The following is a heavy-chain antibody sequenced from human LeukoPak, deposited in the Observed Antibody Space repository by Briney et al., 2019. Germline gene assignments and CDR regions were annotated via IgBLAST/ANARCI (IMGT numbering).Heavy chain of an antibody. Sequence: PGGSLRLSCAASGFAFSSYSMNWVRQAPGKGLEWVSSISSSSSYIYYADSVKGRFTISRDNSKNTLYLQMNSLRAEDTAVYYCARDHYYDFWSGYYKAYYYYYGMDVWGQGTTVTVSS. CDR2: ISSSSSYI. V-gene: IGHV3-21*01. CDR1: GFAFSSYS. J-gene: IGHJ6*02. CDR3: ARDHYYDFWSGYYKAYYYYYGMDV. D-gene: IGHD3-3*01.